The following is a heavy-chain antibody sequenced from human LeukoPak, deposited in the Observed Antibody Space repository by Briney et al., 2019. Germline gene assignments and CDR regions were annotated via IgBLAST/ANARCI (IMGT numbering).Heavy chain of an antibody. CDR2: IIPILGIA. J-gene: IGHJ5*02. D-gene: IGHD6-19*01. V-gene: IGHV1-69*04. CDR1: GGTFSSYT. Sequence: SVKVSCQASGGTFSSYTISWVRQPPGQGLEWMGRIIPILGIANYAQKFQGRVTITADKSTSTAYMELSSLRSEDTAVYYCARDLGSGFIFARPNWFDPWGQGTLVTVSS. CDR3: ARDLGSGFIFARPNWFDP.